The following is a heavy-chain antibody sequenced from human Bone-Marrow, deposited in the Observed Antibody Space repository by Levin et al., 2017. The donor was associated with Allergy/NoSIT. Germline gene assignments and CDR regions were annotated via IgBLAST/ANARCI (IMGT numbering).Heavy chain of an antibody. CDR2: TSASGSSE. CDR1: GFTFSSYE. J-gene: IGHJ4*02. D-gene: IGHD1-26*01. Sequence: GGSLRLSCQTSGFTFSSYEMNWVRQAPGKGLEWVAYTSASGSSELYADSVKGRFSISRDNAGASLYLQMNSLTAEDTAVYFCARGPENKWVPSRVDHWGQGTLVSVAP. CDR3: ARGPENKWVPSRVDH. V-gene: IGHV3-48*03.